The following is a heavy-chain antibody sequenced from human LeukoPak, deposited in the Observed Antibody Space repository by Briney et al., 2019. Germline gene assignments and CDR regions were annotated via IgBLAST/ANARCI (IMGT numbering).Heavy chain of an antibody. J-gene: IGHJ6*02. Sequence: SVKVSCKASGGTFSSYAISWVRQAPGQGLEWMGGIIPIFGTANYAQKFQGRVTITADESTSTAYMELSSLRSEDTAVYYCARDPGSSGYYTDFYYYYYGMDVWGQGTTVTVSS. V-gene: IGHV1-69*13. CDR1: GGTFSSYA. D-gene: IGHD3-22*01. CDR3: ARDPGSSGYYTDFYYYYYGMDV. CDR2: IIPIFGTA.